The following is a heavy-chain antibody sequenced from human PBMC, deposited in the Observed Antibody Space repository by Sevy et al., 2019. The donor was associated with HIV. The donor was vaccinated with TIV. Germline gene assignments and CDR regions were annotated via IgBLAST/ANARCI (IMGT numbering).Heavy chain of an antibody. J-gene: IGHJ5*02. Sequence: GGSLRLSCAASGFTFSSYWLTWVRQAPGKGLEWVANIRLDGSEKYFVDSVKGRFTISRDNAKNSVYLQMSSLRTEDTAMYYCSRVSGSFGWIDPWGQGTLVTVSS. V-gene: IGHV3-7*01. D-gene: IGHD1-26*01. CDR2: IRLDGSEK. CDR3: SRVSGSFGWIDP. CDR1: GFTFSSYW.